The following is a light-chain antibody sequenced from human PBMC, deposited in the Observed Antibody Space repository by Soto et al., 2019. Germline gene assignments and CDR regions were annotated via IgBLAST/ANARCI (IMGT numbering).Light chain of an antibody. Sequence: EIVLTQSPATLSVSLWESATISCMASRRXSLSVAWVLLSLCQPPRLPTYGPSTMATDSPARLSGSGSATDFTLTISSLQSEDIAVYYCQQYGSSTSTFGQGTRLEIK. CDR2: GPS. CDR1: RRXSLS. CDR3: QQYGSSTST. J-gene: IGKJ5*01. V-gene: IGKV3-15*01.